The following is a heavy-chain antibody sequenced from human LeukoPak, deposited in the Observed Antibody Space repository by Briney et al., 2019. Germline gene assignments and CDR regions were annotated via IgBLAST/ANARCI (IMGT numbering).Heavy chain of an antibody. D-gene: IGHD1-26*01. Sequence: SVKVSCKASGGTFSSYAISWVRQAPGQGLEWMGGIIPIFGTANYAQKFQGRVTITADESTSTAYMELSSLRSEDTAVYYCARGKYDSGSYSLYYYYGMDVWGQGTTVTVSS. CDR3: ARGKYDSGSYSLYYYYGMDV. V-gene: IGHV1-69*13. J-gene: IGHJ6*02. CDR2: IIPIFGTA. CDR1: GGTFSSYA.